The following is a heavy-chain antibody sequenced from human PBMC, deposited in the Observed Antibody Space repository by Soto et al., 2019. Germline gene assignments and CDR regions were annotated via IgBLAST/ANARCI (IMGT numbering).Heavy chain of an antibody. J-gene: IGHJ6*02. CDR3: AASIFYYGMDV. CDR1: GYTFTSYW. V-gene: IGHV5-51*01. CDR2: IYPSDSDI. Sequence: GESLKISCKGSGYTFTSYWIGWVRQMPGEGLEWMGVIYPSDSDIRYSPSFQGKVTISADKSITTAYLQWSSLKAADTAMYYCAASIFYYGMDVWGQGTTVTVSS.